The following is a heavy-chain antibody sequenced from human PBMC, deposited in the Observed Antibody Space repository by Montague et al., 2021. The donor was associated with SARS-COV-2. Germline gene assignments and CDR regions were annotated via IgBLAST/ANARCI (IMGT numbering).Heavy chain of an antibody. V-gene: IGHV3-53*01. CDR1: GFTVSSNF. D-gene: IGHD2-21*01. J-gene: IGHJ4*02. CDR2: IYSGGST. CDR3: ARIPYGDVI. Sequence: PRLSCAASGFTVSSNFMSWVRQAPGKGLEWVSVIYSGGSTYYADSVKGRFTISRDNSKNTLYLQMNSLRAEDTAVYYCARIPYGDVIWGQGTLVTVSS.